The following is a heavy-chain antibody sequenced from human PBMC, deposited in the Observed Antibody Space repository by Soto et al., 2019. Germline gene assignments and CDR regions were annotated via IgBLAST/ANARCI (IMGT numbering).Heavy chain of an antibody. CDR2: INPLSGST. J-gene: IGHJ4*02. Sequence: GASVKVSCKASGYTFASYYIHWVRQAPGQGLEWMGIINPLSGSTSYAQKFQGRVTMTRDTSTSTVSMELSSLRSEDTALYYCARGTWDSSGWYTFPFDYWGQGTVDTVSS. D-gene: IGHD6-19*01. CDR3: ARGTWDSSGWYTFPFDY. V-gene: IGHV1-46*01. CDR1: GYTFASYY.